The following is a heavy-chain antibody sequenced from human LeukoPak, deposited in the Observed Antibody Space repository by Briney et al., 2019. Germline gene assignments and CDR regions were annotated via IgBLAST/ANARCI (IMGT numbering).Heavy chain of an antibody. D-gene: IGHD1-26*01. J-gene: IGHJ4*02. CDR2: IYYSGST. V-gene: IGHV4-61*01. CDR1: GGSVSSGSYY. CDR3: AAEVGDYVDY. Sequence: SETLSLTCTVSGGSVSSGSYYWSWIRQPPGKGLEWIGYIYYSGSTNYNPSLKSRVTISVDTSKNQFSLKPSSVTAADTAVYYCAAEVGDYVDYWGQGTLVTVSS.